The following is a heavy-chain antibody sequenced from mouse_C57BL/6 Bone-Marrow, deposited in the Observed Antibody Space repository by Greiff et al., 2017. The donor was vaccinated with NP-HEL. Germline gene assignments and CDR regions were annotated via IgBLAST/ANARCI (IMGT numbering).Heavy chain of an antibody. D-gene: IGHD2-5*01. V-gene: IGHV1-61*01. CDR2: IYPSDSET. CDR1: GYTFTSYW. Sequence: QVQLQQPGAELVRPGSSVKLSCKASGYTFTSYWMDWVKQRPGQGLEWIGNIYPSDSETHYNQKFKDKATLTVDNSSSTAYIQLSSLTSEDSAVYYCARGLYSNYFDYWGQGTTLTVSA. CDR3: ARGLYSNYFDY. J-gene: IGHJ2*01.